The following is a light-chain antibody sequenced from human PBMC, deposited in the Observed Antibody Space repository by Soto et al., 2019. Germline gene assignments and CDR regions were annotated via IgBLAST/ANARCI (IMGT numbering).Light chain of an antibody. CDR1: QSVSSSY. V-gene: IGKV3-20*01. Sequence: ELVLTQSPGSLSLSPGDRATLSCSASQSVSSSYLAWYQQKPGQAPRLLIYGASSRANGSPDRFSGSGSGTDFTLTISRLEPEDFAVYYCQQYGSSPPITFGQGTRLEIK. J-gene: IGKJ5*01. CDR2: GAS. CDR3: QQYGSSPPIT.